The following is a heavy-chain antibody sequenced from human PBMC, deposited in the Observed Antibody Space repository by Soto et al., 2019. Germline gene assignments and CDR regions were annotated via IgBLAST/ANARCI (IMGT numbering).Heavy chain of an antibody. Sequence: PSQTLSLTCAISGDSDSSNSATWDWIRRSPSRGLEWLGRTYYRSRWFNDYAGSVKGRITINPDTSNNQFSLQLTSLSPDDTAVYYCARLRGDSWFDFWGQGTRVTVSS. CDR3: ARLRGDSWFDF. CDR1: GDSDSSNSAT. J-gene: IGHJ5*01. CDR2: TYYRSRWFN. V-gene: IGHV6-1*01.